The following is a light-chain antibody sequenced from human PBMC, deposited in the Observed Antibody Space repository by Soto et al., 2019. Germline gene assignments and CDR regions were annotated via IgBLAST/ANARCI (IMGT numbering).Light chain of an antibody. V-gene: IGKV1-9*01. Sequence: SPAALSVSVGDRDTITCRASRGISSYLAWYQQKPGQAPKLLIYGASTLPSGVPSRFSGSGSGTDFTLTISILEPEDCVPYCRPLPTCHPIPFCQGTRLEIK. CDR1: RGISSY. CDR3: PLPTCHPIP. J-gene: IGKJ5*01. CDR2: GAS.